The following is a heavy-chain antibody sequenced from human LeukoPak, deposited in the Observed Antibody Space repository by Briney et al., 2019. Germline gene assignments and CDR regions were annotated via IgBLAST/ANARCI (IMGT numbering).Heavy chain of an antibody. CDR3: ATSQTTSGRYGNAFDI. V-gene: IGHV3-7*01. J-gene: IGHJ3*02. CDR2: IKQDGSEK. D-gene: IGHD6-19*01. Sequence: GGSLRLSCAASGFTFSSYWMSWVRQAPGKGLEWVANIKQDGSEKYYVDSVKGRFTISRDNAKNSLYLQMNSPRAEETAVYYCATSQTTSGRYGNAFDIWGQGTVVTVST. CDR1: GFTFSSYW.